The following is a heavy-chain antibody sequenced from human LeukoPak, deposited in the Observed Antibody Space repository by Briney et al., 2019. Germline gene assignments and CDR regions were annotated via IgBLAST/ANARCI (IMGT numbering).Heavy chain of an antibody. J-gene: IGHJ3*02. CDR2: ISAYNGNT. CDR1: GYTFTSYG. Sequence: ASVKVSCKASGYTFTSYGISWVRQAPGQGLEWMGWISAYNGNTNYAQKLQGRVTMTTDTSTSTAYMELRSLRSDDTALYYCATYCSSTSCYRDDAFDIWGQGTMVTVSS. V-gene: IGHV1-18*01. D-gene: IGHD2-2*02. CDR3: ATYCSSTSCYRDDAFDI.